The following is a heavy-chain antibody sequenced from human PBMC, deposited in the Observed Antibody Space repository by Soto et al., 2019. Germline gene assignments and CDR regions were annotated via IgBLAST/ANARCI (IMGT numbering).Heavy chain of an antibody. CDR2: ISYDGSNK. D-gene: IGHD2-21*01. V-gene: IGHV3-30-3*01. Sequence: QVQLVESGGGVVQPGRSLRLSCAASGFTFSRYAMHWVRQAPGKGLEWVAVISYDGSNKYYADSVKGRFTISRDNSKNTLYLQMNSLRAEDTAVYYCARSGSCGGDCFYWYFDLWGRGTLVTVSS. J-gene: IGHJ2*01. CDR3: ARSGSCGGDCFYWYFDL. CDR1: GFTFSRYA.